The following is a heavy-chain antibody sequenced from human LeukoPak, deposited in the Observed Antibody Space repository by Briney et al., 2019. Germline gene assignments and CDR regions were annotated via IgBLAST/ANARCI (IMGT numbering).Heavy chain of an antibody. V-gene: IGHV3-66*01. CDR2: IYSGGST. CDR1: GFTVSSNY. J-gene: IGHJ3*02. CDR3: AYGMATIEDAFDI. Sequence: GGSLRLSCAASGFTVSSNYMSWVRQAPGKGLEWVSVIYSGGSTYYADSVKGRFTISRDNSKNTLYLQMNSLRAEDTAVYYCAYGMATIEDAFDIWGQGTMVTVSS. D-gene: IGHD5-24*01.